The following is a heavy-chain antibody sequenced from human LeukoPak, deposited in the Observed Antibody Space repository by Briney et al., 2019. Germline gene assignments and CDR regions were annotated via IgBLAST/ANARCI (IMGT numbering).Heavy chain of an antibody. D-gene: IGHD2-2*01. V-gene: IGHV1-69*04. Sequence: ASVKVSCKAAEGPFSCYAISWVRQAPGQGLEWMGRIIPILGIANYAQKFQGRVTITADKSTSTAYMELSSLRSEDTAVYYCAAVVPAACFDYWGQGTLVTVSS. J-gene: IGHJ4*02. CDR3: AAVVPAACFDY. CDR2: IIPILGIA. CDR1: EGPFSCYA.